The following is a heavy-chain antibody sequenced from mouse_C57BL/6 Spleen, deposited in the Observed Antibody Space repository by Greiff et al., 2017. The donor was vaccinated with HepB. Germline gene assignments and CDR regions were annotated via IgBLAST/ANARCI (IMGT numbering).Heavy chain of an antibody. CDR3: ARRRTTVVATDWYFDV. Sequence: QVQLKQPGAELVMPGASVKLSCKASGYTFTSYWMHWVKQRPGQGLEWIGEIDPSDSYTNYNQKFKGKSTLTVDKSSSTAYMQLSSLTSEDSAVYYCARRRTTVVATDWYFDVWGTGTTVTVSS. CDR1: GYTFTSYW. D-gene: IGHD1-1*01. J-gene: IGHJ1*03. CDR2: IDPSDSYT. V-gene: IGHV1-69*01.